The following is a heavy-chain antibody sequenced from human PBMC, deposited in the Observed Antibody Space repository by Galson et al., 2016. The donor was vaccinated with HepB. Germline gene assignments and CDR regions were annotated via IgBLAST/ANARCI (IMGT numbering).Heavy chain of an antibody. CDR2: IKSKTDDGTT. D-gene: IGHD6-19*01. Sequence: SLRLSCAASGFTFRDAWMSWVRQAPGRGLEWVGRIKSKTDDGTTDYAAPVKGRFSISRDDSKNMVYLQMNSLRTEDTALYYCTTFPQLIAVPALSGGRPSTDCWGQGTLVTASS. J-gene: IGHJ4*02. V-gene: IGHV3-15*01. CDR1: GFTFRDAW. CDR3: TTFPQLIAVPALSGGRPSTDC.